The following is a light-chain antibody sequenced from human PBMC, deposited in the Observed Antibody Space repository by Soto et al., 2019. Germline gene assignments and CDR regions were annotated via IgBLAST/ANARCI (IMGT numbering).Light chain of an antibody. V-gene: IGKV1-33*01. J-gene: IGKJ4*01. CDR2: GAS. CDR3: QQYDNLLT. CDR1: QDISKN. Sequence: DIQMTQSPSSLSASVGDRATITCPASQDISKNLNWYQQKPGKAPKLLIYGASNLQTGVPSRFSGSGSGTDFTFTISSLQPEDIATYYCQQYDNLLTFGGGTKVEIK.